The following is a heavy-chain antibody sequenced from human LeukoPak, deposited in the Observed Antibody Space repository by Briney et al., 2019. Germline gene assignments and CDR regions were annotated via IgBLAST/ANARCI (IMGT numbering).Heavy chain of an antibody. CDR1: GGSISSGGYS. D-gene: IGHD5-12*01. V-gene: IGHV4-30-4*07. Sequence: IPSETLSLTCAVSGGSISSGGYSWSWIRQPPGKGLEWIGYIYYSGSTYYNPSLKSRVTISVDTSKNQFSLKLSSVTAADTAVYYCARHEADYSGYEFDYWGQGTLVTVSS. CDR2: IYYSGST. J-gene: IGHJ4*02. CDR3: ARHEADYSGYEFDY.